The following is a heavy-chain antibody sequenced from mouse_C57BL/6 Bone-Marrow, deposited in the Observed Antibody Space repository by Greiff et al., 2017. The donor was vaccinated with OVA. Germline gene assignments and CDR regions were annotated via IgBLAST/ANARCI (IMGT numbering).Heavy chain of an antibody. V-gene: IGHV5-17*01. J-gene: IGHJ1*03. Sequence: DVKLVESGGGLVKPGGSLKLSCAASGFTFSDYGMHWVRQAPEKGLEWVAYISSGSSTIYYADTVKGRFTISRDNAKNTLFLQMTSLRSEDTAMYYCARINSWYFDVWGTGTTVTVSS. CDR2: ISSGSSTI. CDR1: GFTFSDYG. CDR3: ARINSWYFDV. D-gene: IGHD4-1*02.